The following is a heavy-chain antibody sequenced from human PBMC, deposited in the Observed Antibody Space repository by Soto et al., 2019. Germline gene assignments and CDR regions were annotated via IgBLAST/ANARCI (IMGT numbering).Heavy chain of an antibody. CDR2: IWHDGSNK. Sequence: GGSLRLSCAASGFTFSTYGMHWVRQAPGKGLEWVAVIWHDGSNKFYADSVKGRLTISRDNSKNTLYLQMNSLRVEDTAVYYCATSKGGVSNDPTTYWGQGTLVTVSS. CDR1: GFTFSTYG. V-gene: IGHV3-33*01. J-gene: IGHJ4*02. D-gene: IGHD1-26*01. CDR3: ATSKGGVSNDPTTY.